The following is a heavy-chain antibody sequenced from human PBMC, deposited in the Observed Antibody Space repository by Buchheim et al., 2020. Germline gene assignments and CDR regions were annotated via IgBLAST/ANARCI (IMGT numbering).Heavy chain of an antibody. V-gene: IGHV4-59*01. CDR1: GGSINNYY. J-gene: IGHJ5*02. Sequence: QVQLQESGPGLVKPSETLSLTCTVSGGSINNYYWTWIRQPPGKGLEWLGYVYSSGSANDNPSLRSRITISVDPSTNQFSLRLNSVTAADTAVYYCARGLDWFDPWGQGTL. CDR3: ARGLDWFDP. CDR2: VYSSGSA.